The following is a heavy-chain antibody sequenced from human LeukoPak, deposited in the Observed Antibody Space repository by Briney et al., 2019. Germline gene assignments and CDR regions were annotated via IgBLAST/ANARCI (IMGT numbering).Heavy chain of an antibody. CDR2: INPNSGNT. CDR3: ARGDILRYFDWLLDDDAFDI. CDR1: GYTFTGYY. D-gene: IGHD3-9*01. J-gene: IGHJ3*02. Sequence: ASVKVSCKASGYTFTGYYMHWVRQAPGQGLEWMGWINPNSGNTNYAQKLQGRVTMTTDTSTSTAYMELRSLRSDDTAVYYCARGDILRYFDWLLDDDAFDIWGQGTMVTVSS. V-gene: IGHV1-18*04.